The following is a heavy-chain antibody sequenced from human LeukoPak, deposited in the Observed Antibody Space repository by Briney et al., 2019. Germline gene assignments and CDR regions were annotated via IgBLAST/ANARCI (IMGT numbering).Heavy chain of an antibody. D-gene: IGHD3-9*01. V-gene: IGHV3-30*18. CDR1: GFTFSSYG. J-gene: IGHJ4*02. CDR3: AKDRMDYDILTGYNLDY. CDR2: ISYDGSNK. Sequence: GGSLRLSCAASGFTFSSYGMHWVRQAPGKGLEWVAVISYDGSNKYYADSVKGRFTISRGNSKNTLYLQMNSLRAEDTAVYYCAKDRMDYDILTGYNLDYWGQGTLVTVSS.